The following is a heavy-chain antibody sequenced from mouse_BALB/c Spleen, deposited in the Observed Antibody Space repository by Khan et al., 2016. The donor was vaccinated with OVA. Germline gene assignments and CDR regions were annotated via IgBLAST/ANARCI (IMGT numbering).Heavy chain of an antibody. D-gene: IGHD1-1*01. V-gene: IGHV3-2*02. Sequence: QLEESGPGLVKPSQSLSLTYTVTGYSITSDYAWNWIRQFPGNKLEWMGYISYSGSANYNPSLKSRISITRDTSENQFFLQLNSVTTEDSATYYCARRYYYGHWYFDVWGAGTTVTVSS. J-gene: IGHJ1*01. CDR3: ARRYYYGHWYFDV. CDR1: GYSITSDYA. CDR2: ISYSGSA.